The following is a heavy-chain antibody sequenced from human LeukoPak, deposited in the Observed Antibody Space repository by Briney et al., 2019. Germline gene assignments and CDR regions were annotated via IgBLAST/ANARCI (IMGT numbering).Heavy chain of an antibody. D-gene: IGHD3-9*01. CDR1: GFTFSSYG. CDR2: ISYDGSNK. J-gene: IGHJ4*02. V-gene: IGHV3-30*18. Sequence: PGGSLRLSCAASGFTFSSYGMHWVRQAPGKGLEWVAVISYDGSNKYYADSVKGRFTISRDNSKNTLYLQMNSLRAEDTAVYYCAKEGLLRYFDWFSYYFDYWGQGALVTVSS. CDR3: AKEGLLRYFDWFSYYFDY.